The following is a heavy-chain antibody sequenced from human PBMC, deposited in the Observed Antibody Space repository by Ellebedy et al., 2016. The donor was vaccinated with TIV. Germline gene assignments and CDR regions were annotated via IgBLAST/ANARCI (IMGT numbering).Heavy chain of an antibody. D-gene: IGHD5-24*01. CDR3: AKDQIAGDGRWVFDL. CDR1: GFTFSSYG. V-gene: IGHV3-30*18. J-gene: IGHJ3*01. CDR2: VSYAGDKK. Sequence: PGGSLRLSCAASGFTFSSYGMHWVRQAPGKGLEWVAVVSYAGDKKYYADSVKGRFTISRDNSKNTLYLQMDSLGSEDTAVYYCAKDQIAGDGRWVFDLWGQGTMVTVSS.